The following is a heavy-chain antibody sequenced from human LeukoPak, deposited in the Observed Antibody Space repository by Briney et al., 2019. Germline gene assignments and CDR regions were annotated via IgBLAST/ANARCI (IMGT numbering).Heavy chain of an antibody. J-gene: IGHJ4*02. CDR3: ARHATRHFDC. CDR2: IYYSGST. Sequence: SETLSLTCTVSGGSISSSSYYWGWIRQPPGKGLEWIGSIYYSGSTYYNPSLKSRVTTSVDTSKNQFSLKLSSVTAADTAVYYCARHATRHFDCWGQGTLVTVSS. V-gene: IGHV4-39*01. CDR1: GGSISSSSYY.